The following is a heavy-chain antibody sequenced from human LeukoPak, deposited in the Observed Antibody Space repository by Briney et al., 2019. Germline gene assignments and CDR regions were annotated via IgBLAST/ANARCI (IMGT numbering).Heavy chain of an antibody. Sequence: GGSLRLSCAASGFSSSEYHMTWIRQAPGKGLEWVSNLSSSGRYTNYADSVRGRFTISRDNAKKSLYLQMNSLRAEDTAVYYCARHSEGPVNDAFDIWGQGTKVTVSS. CDR3: ARHSEGPVNDAFDI. CDR2: LSSSGRYT. V-gene: IGHV3-11*03. J-gene: IGHJ3*02. CDR1: GFSSSEYH. D-gene: IGHD2-2*01.